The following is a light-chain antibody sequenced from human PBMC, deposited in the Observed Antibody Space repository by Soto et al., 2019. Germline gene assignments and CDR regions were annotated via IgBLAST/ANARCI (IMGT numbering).Light chain of an antibody. CDR1: QSISSW. V-gene: IGKV1-5*01. CDR2: DAS. CDR3: QQYNSYSPT. Sequence: DIQMTQSPSTLSASVGDRVTITCRASQSISSWLAWYQQKPGKAPKLLIYDASSLESGVPSRFSGSGSGTEFPLTISSLQPDDFATYYCQQYNSYSPTFGQGPKVEIK. J-gene: IGKJ1*01.